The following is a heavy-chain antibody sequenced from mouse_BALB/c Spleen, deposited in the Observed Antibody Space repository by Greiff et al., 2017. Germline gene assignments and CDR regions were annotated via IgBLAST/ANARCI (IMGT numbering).Heavy chain of an antibody. CDR1: GFTFSDYG. Sequence: EVKLVESGGGLVQPGGSRKLSCAASGFTFSDYGMAWVRQAPGKGPEWVAFISNLAYSIYYADTVTGRFTISRENAKNTLYLEMSSLRSEDTAMYYCAREATYSRAMDYWGQGTSVTVSS. CDR2: ISNLAYSI. D-gene: IGHD2-10*01. J-gene: IGHJ4*01. CDR3: AREATYSRAMDY. V-gene: IGHV5-15*02.